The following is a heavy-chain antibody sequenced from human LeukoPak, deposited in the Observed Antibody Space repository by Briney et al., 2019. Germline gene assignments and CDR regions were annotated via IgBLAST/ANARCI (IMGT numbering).Heavy chain of an antibody. Sequence: GGSLRLSCAASGFTFSSYAMHWVRQAPGKGLEWVAVISYDGSNKYYADSVKGRFTISRDNSKNTLYLQMNSLRAEDTAVYYCATSRYVGATSDFDYWGQGTLVTVSS. CDR1: GFTFSSYA. V-gene: IGHV3-30*04. CDR3: ATSRYVGATSDFDY. CDR2: ISYDGSNK. J-gene: IGHJ4*02. D-gene: IGHD1-26*01.